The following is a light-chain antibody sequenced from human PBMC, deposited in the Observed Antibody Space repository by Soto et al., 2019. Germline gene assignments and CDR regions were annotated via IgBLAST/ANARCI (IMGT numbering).Light chain of an antibody. Sequence: EFVLTQSPGKLSLSPGERATLSCRASQSISRSFLAWYQQKPGQAPRLLIYGASSRGTGIPDRFSGSGSGTDFTLTISGLEPEDFAVYYCQQYGSSPPLTFGGGTKVEIK. CDR2: GAS. CDR1: QSISRSF. V-gene: IGKV3-20*01. J-gene: IGKJ4*01. CDR3: QQYGSSPPLT.